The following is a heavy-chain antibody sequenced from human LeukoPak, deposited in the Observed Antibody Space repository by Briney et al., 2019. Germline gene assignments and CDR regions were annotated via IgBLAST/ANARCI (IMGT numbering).Heavy chain of an antibody. CDR1: GFTFSSYA. V-gene: IGHV3-23*01. CDR2: VSGSGGIT. CDR3: ARVRPTIFGVIIEPYFDY. J-gene: IGHJ4*02. Sequence: GGSLRLSCAASGFTFSSYAMTWVRQAPGKGLEWVSSVSGSGGITSYSDSVKGRFTISRDTSKNTLYLQMSSLRAEDTAVYYCARVRPTIFGVIIEPYFDYWGQGTLVTVSS. D-gene: IGHD3-3*01.